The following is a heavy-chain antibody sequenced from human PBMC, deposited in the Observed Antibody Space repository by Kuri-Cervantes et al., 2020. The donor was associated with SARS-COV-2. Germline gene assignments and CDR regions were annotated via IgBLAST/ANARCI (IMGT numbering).Heavy chain of an antibody. J-gene: IGHJ4*02. V-gene: IGHV3-30*02. D-gene: IGHD4-17*01. CDR2: IRYDGSNK. CDR1: GFTFSSYG. CDR3: TTVTTLESDY. Sequence: GESLKISCAASGFTFSSYGMHWVRQAPGKGLEWVAFIRYDGSNKYYADSVKGRFTISRDNSKNTLYLQMNSLRAEDTAVYYCTTVTTLESDYWGQGTLVTVSS.